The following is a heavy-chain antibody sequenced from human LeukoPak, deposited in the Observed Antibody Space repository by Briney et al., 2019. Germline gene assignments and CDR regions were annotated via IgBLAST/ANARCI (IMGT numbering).Heavy chain of an antibody. CDR2: VDPEDGET. Sequence: ASVKVSCKVSGYTFTDYYMHWVQQAPGKGLEWIGLVDPEDGETIYAEKFQGRVTITADTSTDTAYMELSSLRSEDTAVYYCATARISKCSSTSCYVSILNYYYYYMDVWVKGTRVTVSS. D-gene: IGHD2-2*01. V-gene: IGHV1-69-2*01. CDR1: GYTFTDYY. J-gene: IGHJ6*03. CDR3: ATARISKCSSTSCYVSILNYYYYYMDV.